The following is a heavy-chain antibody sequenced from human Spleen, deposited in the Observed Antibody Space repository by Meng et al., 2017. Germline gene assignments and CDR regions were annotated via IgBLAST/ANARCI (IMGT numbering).Heavy chain of an antibody. V-gene: IGHV3-7*01. Sequence: GESLKISCAASGFTFSSYWMSWVRQAPGKGLEWVANIKQDGSQKYYVDSVKGRFTISRDNGKNSLYLQMNSLRAEDTAVYYCAREYDYGDHWGYWGQGTLVTVSS. CDR3: AREYDYGDHWGY. CDR2: IKQDGSQK. CDR1: GFTFSSYW. D-gene: IGHD4-17*01. J-gene: IGHJ4*02.